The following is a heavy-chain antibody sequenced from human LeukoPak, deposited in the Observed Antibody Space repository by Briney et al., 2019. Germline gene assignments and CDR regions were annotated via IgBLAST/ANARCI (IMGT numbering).Heavy chain of an antibody. D-gene: IGHD1-26*01. Sequence: GGSLRLSCAASGFTFSSYWMHWVRRAPGKGLVGVSRINSDGRSTNYADSVKGRFTISRDNAKNTLYLQMNSLRAEDTAVYYCAKPASQWELLRVYFDYWGQGTLVTVSS. J-gene: IGHJ4*02. CDR1: GFTFSSYW. V-gene: IGHV3-74*01. CDR2: INSDGRST. CDR3: AKPASQWELLRVYFDY.